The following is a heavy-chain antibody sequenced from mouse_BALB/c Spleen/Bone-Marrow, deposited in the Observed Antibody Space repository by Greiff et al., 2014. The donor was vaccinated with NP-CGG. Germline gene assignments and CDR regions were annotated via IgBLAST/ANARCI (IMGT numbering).Heavy chain of an antibody. Sequence: VQLQQPGAELVKPGASVKLSCTASGFNIKDTYMHWVKQRPEQGLEWIGRIDPANGNTKYDLKFQGKATITADTSSNTAYLQLSSLTSEDTAVYYCARYYYGSSYFDYWGQGTTLTVSS. CDR1: GFNIKDTY. CDR3: ARYYYGSSYFDY. J-gene: IGHJ2*01. D-gene: IGHD1-1*01. CDR2: IDPANGNT. V-gene: IGHV14-3*02.